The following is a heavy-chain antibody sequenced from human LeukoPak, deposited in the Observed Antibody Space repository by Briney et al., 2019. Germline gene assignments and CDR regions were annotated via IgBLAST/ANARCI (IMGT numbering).Heavy chain of an antibody. Sequence: PSETLSLTCAVSGGSISNSNYYWGWIRQPPGKGLEWIGVIYYNPSLKSRVTISIDTSKNQFSLRLSSVTAADTAVYYCARHQGNYGDHYYYMDVWGKGTTVTVSS. J-gene: IGHJ6*03. CDR3: ARHQGNYGDHYYYMDV. D-gene: IGHD4-17*01. CDR2: IYY. V-gene: IGHV4-39*01. CDR1: GGSISNSNYY.